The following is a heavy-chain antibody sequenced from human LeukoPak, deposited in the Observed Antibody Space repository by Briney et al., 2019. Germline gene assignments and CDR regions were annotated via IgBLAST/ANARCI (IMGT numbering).Heavy chain of an antibody. CDR3: ARRFSYYDSSGYYEGFYFDY. J-gene: IGHJ4*02. D-gene: IGHD3-22*01. V-gene: IGHV1-18*01. CDR2: ISAY. CDR1: GYTFTSYG. Sequence: ASVKVSCKASGYTFTSYGISWVRQAPGQGLEWMGWISAYAQKFQGRVTMTTDTSTSTAYMELRSLRSHDTAVYYCARRFSYYDSSGYYEGFYFDYWGQGTLVTVSS.